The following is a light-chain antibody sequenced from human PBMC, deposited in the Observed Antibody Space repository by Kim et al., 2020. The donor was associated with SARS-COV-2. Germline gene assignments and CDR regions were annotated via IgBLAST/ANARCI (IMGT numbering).Light chain of an antibody. V-gene: IGKV3-20*01. CDR3: QHYGNSPLT. Sequence: SPGERATLSCRASQSVSSCYLAWYQQKPGQAPRLLIYGASSRATGIPDRFSVSGSGTDFTLTISRLEPEDFAVYYCQHYGNSPLTFGGGTKVDIK. J-gene: IGKJ4*01. CDR1: QSVSSCY. CDR2: GAS.